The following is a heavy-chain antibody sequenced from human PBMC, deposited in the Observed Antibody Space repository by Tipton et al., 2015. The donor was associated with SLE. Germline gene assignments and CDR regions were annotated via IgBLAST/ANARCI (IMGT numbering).Heavy chain of an antibody. CDR2: IYSSGST. D-gene: IGHD3-3*01. CDR1: GDSTSNHY. V-gene: IGHV4-59*11. J-gene: IGHJ5*02. Sequence: TLSLTCTVSGDSTSNHYWSWIRQAPGKGLEWIGYIYSSGSTYYNPSLKSRVTISVDTSKNQFSLKLSSVTAADTAVYYCARGAGYDFWSGYLNWFDPWGQGTLVIVSS. CDR3: ARGAGYDFWSGYLNWFDP.